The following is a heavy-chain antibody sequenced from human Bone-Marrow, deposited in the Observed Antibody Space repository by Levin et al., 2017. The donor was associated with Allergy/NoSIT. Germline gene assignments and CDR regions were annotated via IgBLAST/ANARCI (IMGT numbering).Heavy chain of an antibody. CDR3: VSRYGPGDYFDY. V-gene: IGHV4-39*01. J-gene: IGHJ4*02. CDR2: IYYSGIT. Sequence: GKGLVWIGNIYYSGITYYIPSLSGRVTISVDTSKNQFSLNLSSVTAADTAVYYCVSRYGPGDYFDYWGQGTLVTVSS. D-gene: IGHD1-14*01.